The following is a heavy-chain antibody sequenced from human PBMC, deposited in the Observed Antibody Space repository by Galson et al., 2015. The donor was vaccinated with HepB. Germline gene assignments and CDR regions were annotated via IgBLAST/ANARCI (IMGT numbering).Heavy chain of an antibody. CDR2: IYSGGST. CDR1: GFTVSSNY. Sequence: SLRLSCAASGFTVSSNYMSWVRQAPGKGLEWVSVIYSGGSTYYADSVKGRFTISRDSSKNTLYLQMNSLRAEDTAVYYCARGLSYSSSWDYNYYYYGMDVWGQGTTVTVSS. D-gene: IGHD6-13*01. CDR3: ARGLSYSSSWDYNYYYYGMDV. V-gene: IGHV3-53*01. J-gene: IGHJ6*02.